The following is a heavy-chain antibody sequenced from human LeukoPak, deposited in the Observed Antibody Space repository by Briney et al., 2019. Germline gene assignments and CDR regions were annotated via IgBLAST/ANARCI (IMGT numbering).Heavy chain of an antibody. J-gene: IGHJ4*02. V-gene: IGHV3-23*01. CDR2: ISGRSDNT. CDR3: AKWGDYDVLTGYYVSDF. D-gene: IGHD3-9*01. Sequence: GASLRLSCAASGFILSNYAMYWVRQAPGKGLEWVSAISGRSDNTYYADSVKGRFTLSRDSSKNTLYLQMNSLRADDTAVYYCAKWGDYDVLTGYYVSDFWGQGTLVTVSS. CDR1: GFILSNYA.